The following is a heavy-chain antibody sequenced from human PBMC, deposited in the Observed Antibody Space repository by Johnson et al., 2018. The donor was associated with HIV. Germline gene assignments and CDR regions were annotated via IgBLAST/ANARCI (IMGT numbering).Heavy chain of an antibody. CDR2: IKQDGSEK. J-gene: IGHJ3*02. CDR1: GFTFSSYW. CDR3: ARAASDAFDI. Sequence: EVQVVESGGGLVQPGRSLRLSCAASGFTFSSYWMSWVRQAPGKGLEWVANIKQDGSEKYYVDFVKGRFTISRDNAKNSLYLQMNSLRAGDTAVYYCARAASDAFDIWGQGTMVTVSS. V-gene: IGHV3-7*05.